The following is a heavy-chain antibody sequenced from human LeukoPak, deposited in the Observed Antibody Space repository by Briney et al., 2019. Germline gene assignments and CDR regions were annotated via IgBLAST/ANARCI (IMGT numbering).Heavy chain of an antibody. CDR3: ARQGSRLVGRSKLFDY. V-gene: IGHV4-34*01. CDR1: GGSFSGYY. Sequence: PSETLSLTCAVHGGSFSGYYWSWIRQPPGKGLEWIGEINHSGSTNYNPSLKSRVTISVDTSKNQFSLKLSSVTAADTAVYYCARQGSRLVGRSKLFDYWGQGTLVTVSS. CDR2: INHSGST. D-gene: IGHD6-19*01. J-gene: IGHJ4*02.